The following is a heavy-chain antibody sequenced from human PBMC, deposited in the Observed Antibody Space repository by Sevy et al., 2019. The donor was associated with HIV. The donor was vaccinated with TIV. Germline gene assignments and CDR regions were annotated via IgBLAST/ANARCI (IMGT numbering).Heavy chain of an antibody. V-gene: IGHV3-23*01. D-gene: IGHD4-17*01. CDR1: GFSFSLYA. Sequence: GGSLRLSCVASGFSFSLYAMSWVRQAPGKGLEWVSAISGGGGSTYYADSAKGRFTISRDNAKNSLYLQMNSLRAEDTAVYYCARGFTVTTFFYFDYWGQGTLVTVSS. J-gene: IGHJ4*02. CDR2: ISGGGGST. CDR3: ARGFTVTTFFYFDY.